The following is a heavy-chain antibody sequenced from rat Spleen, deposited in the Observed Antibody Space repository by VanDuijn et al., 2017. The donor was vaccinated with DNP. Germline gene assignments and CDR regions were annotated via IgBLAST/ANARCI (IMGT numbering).Heavy chain of an antibody. CDR3: ARSGYNTDYYHLGAY. CDR2: ISYSGST. Sequence: EVQLQESGPGLVTPSQSLSLTCSVTGYSITSNYWGWIRKFPGNKMEWMGYISYSGSTSYNPSLKSRISITRDTSKNQFFLQLNSVTTEDTATYYCARSGYNTDYYHLGAYWGQGTLVTVSS. J-gene: IGHJ3*01. CDR1: GYSITSNY. V-gene: IGHV3-1*01. D-gene: IGHD1-6*01.